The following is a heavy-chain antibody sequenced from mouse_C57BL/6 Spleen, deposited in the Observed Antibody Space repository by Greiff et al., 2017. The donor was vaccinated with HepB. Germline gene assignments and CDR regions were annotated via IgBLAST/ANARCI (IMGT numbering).Heavy chain of an antibody. CDR1: GYTFTSYG. CDR2: IYPRSGNT. D-gene: IGHD2-2*01. J-gene: IGHJ4*01. V-gene: IGHV1-81*01. Sequence: VQLQQSGAELARPGASVKLSCKASGYTFTSYGISWVKQRTGQGLEWIGEIYPRSGNTYYNEKFKGKATLTADKSSSTAYMELRSLTSEDSAVYFCARGSMVTTRYAMDYWGQGTSVTVSS. CDR3: ARGSMVTTRYAMDY.